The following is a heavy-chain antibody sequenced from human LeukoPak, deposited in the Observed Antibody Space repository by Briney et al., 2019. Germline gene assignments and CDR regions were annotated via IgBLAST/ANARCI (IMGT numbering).Heavy chain of an antibody. J-gene: IGHJ4*02. CDR2: IDSTSSFI. V-gene: IGHV3-21*01. CDR1: GFTFSSYA. CDR3: AKDRQQLEDGLYFDN. D-gene: IGHD1-1*01. Sequence: PGGSLRLSCAASGFTFSSYAMMWVRQAPGKGLEWVSSIDSTSSFIYYADPLKGRFTVSRDNAKNSLYLQMNSLRAEDTAVYYCAKDRQQLEDGLYFDNWGQGTLVTVSS.